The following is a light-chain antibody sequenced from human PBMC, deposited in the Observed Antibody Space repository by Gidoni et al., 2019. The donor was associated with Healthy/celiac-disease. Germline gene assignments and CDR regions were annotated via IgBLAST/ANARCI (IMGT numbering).Light chain of an antibody. J-gene: IGKJ3*01. CDR2: DAS. CDR1: PSVSSY. V-gene: IGKV3-11*01. Sequence: EIVLTQTPATLSLSPGERATLSCRARPSVSSYLAWYQPKPGQAPRRLIYDASNRATGIPAMFSGSGSVTDFTLTISSLEPEDFAVYYCQQRSNWPGVTVGPGTKVDIK. CDR3: QQRSNWPGVT.